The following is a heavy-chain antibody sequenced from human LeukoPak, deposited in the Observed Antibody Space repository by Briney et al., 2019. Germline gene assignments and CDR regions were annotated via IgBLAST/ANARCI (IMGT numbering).Heavy chain of an antibody. CDR3: ARVGREYSSSSPPDY. CDR1: GFTFSTYW. V-gene: IGHV3-74*01. Sequence: GGSLRLSCVVSGFTFSTYWMHWVRQGPGKGLVWVSRIDSGGSNTLYADSVRGRFTISRDNAKNKLYLQMNSLRVEDTAMYYCARVGREYSSSSPPDYWGQGTLVTVSS. J-gene: IGHJ4*02. D-gene: IGHD6-6*01. CDR2: IDSGGSNT.